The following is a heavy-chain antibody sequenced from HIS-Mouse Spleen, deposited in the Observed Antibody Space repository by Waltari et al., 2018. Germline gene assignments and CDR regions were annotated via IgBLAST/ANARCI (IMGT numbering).Heavy chain of an antibody. CDR3: AREIPYSSSWYDWYFDL. D-gene: IGHD6-13*01. CDR2: IYYSVGT. V-gene: IGHV4-39*07. Sequence: QLQLQESGPGLVKPSETLSLTCTVSGGSISSSSYYWGWIRQPPGKGLEWIGSIYYSVGTYYNPSLKSLVTISVDTYKNQFSRKLSSVTAADTAVYYCAREIPYSSSWYDWYFDLWGRGTLVTVSS. J-gene: IGHJ2*01. CDR1: GGSISSSSYY.